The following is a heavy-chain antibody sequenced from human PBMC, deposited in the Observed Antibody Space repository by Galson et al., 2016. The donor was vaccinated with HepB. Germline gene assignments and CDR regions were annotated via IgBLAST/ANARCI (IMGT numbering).Heavy chain of an antibody. CDR3: ARDGAEAGPYYYYVMDG. V-gene: IGHV3-21*01. CDR2: ISTSSSYI. J-gene: IGHJ6*01. Sequence: SLRLSCAASGFTLSSYSMNWVRQAPGKGLEWVSSISTSSSYIYYADSVVGRFTISSDNDKNSLSLQMNSLRAEDTAVYYCARDGAEAGPYYYYVMDGWGKGTTVTVSS. D-gene: IGHD4/OR15-4a*01. CDR1: GFTLSSYS.